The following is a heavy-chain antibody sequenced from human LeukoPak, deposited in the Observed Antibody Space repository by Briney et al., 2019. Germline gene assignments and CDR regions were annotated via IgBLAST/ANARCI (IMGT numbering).Heavy chain of an antibody. CDR3: ARTGTAMGFDAFDI. D-gene: IGHD5-18*01. J-gene: IGHJ3*02. Sequence: GASLKIPCKGSGYSFTSYWSGWLRQMPGKGLEWMGIIYPGDSDTRYSPSFQGQVTISADKSISTAYLQWSSLKASDTAMYYCARTGTAMGFDAFDIWGQGTMVSVSS. CDR2: IYPGDSDT. V-gene: IGHV5-51*01. CDR1: GYSFTSYW.